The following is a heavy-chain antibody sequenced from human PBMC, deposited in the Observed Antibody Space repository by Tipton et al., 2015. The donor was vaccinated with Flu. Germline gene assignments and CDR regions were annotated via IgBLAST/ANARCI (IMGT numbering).Heavy chain of an antibody. V-gene: IGHV4-30-4*01. CDR1: GGSISSGDYY. D-gene: IGHD1-7*01. CDR2: IYYSGST. Sequence: TLSLTCTVSGGSISSGDYYWSWIRQPPGKGLEWIGYIYYSGSTYYNPSLKSRVTISVDTSKNQFSLKLSSVTAADTAVYYCASSELPDDYYGMDVWGQGTTVTVSS. J-gene: IGHJ6*02. CDR3: ASSELPDDYYGMDV.